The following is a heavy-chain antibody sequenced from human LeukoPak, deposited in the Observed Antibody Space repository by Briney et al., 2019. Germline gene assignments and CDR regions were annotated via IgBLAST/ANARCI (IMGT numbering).Heavy chain of an antibody. D-gene: IGHD5-24*01. V-gene: IGHV3-74*01. J-gene: IGHJ4*02. CDR2: INGDGSST. CDR3: ASLMDPEMATTRDY. CDR1: GFTFSSYW. Sequence: SGGSLRLSCAASGFTFSSYWIYWVRQAPGRGLVWVSGINGDGSSTRYADSVKGRFTISRDNAKNSLYLQMNSLRAEDTAVYYCASLMDPEMATTRDYWGQGTLVTVSS.